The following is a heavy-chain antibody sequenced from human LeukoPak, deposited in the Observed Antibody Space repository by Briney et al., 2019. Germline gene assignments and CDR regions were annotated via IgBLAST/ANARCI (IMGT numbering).Heavy chain of an antibody. Sequence: ASVKVSCKASGYTFTGYYMHWVRQAPGQGLEWMGRISPNSGGTNYAQKFQGRVTMTRDTSISTAYMELSRLRSDDTAVYYCAREGDNYDFWSGSSMNWFDPWGQGTLVTVSS. V-gene: IGHV1-2*06. D-gene: IGHD3-3*01. CDR2: ISPNSGGT. CDR1: GYTFTGYY. J-gene: IGHJ5*02. CDR3: AREGDNYDFWSGSSMNWFDP.